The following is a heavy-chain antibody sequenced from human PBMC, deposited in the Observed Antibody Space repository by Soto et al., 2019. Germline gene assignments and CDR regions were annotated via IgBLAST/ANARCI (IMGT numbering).Heavy chain of an antibody. Sequence: DVQLEESGGGLVQPGGSLRLSCAASGFIFSTYSMDWVRQAPGKGLEWISYISTGRTTIYYADSVKGRFTISRDNAKNSLYLQRNNLTAEDTAEYYCARGRTGSFLNFDYWGQGTPVTVSS. D-gene: IGHD1-26*01. CDR1: GFIFSTYS. J-gene: IGHJ4*02. CDR2: ISTGRTTI. V-gene: IGHV3-48*01. CDR3: ARGRTGSFLNFDY.